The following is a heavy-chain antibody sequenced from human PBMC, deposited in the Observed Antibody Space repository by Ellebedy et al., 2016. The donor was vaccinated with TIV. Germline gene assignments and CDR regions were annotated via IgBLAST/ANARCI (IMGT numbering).Heavy chain of an antibody. CDR1: GGSVSSGSYY. Sequence: MPSETLSLTCTVSGGSVSSGSYYWSWIRQPPGKGLEWIGRIYTSGSTNYNPSLKSRVTMSVDTSKNQFSLKLSTVTAADTAVYYCARTPYYYDSSGYSVTRYYYYGMDVWGQGTTVTVSS. J-gene: IGHJ6*02. V-gene: IGHV4-61*01. D-gene: IGHD3-22*01. CDR2: IYTSGST. CDR3: ARTPYYYDSSGYSVTRYYYYGMDV.